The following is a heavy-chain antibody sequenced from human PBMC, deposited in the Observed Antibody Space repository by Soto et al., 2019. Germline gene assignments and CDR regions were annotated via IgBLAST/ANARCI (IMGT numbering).Heavy chain of an antibody. CDR2: IYYSGGT. CDR1: GGSISSYY. V-gene: IGHV4-59*01. CDR3: ARDGSGNDAFDI. J-gene: IGHJ3*02. D-gene: IGHD1-26*01. Sequence: SETLSLTCTVSGGSISSYYWSWIRQPPGKGLEWIGYIYYSGGTNYNPSLKSRVTISVDTSKNQFSLKLSSVTAADKAVSYCARDGSGNDAFDIWGQGTMVTVSS.